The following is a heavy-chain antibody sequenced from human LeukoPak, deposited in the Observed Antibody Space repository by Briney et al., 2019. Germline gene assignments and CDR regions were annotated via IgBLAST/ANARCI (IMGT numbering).Heavy chain of an antibody. Sequence: ASVKVSCKASGYTFTGYYMHWVRQAPGQGLEWMGWINPNSGGTNYAQKFQGRVTMTRDTSISTAYMELSRLRSDDTAVYYCASTMVRGPPYYYYYYMDVWGKGTTVTISS. J-gene: IGHJ6*03. V-gene: IGHV1-2*02. CDR3: ASTMVRGPPYYYYYYMDV. D-gene: IGHD3-10*01. CDR1: GYTFTGYY. CDR2: INPNSGGT.